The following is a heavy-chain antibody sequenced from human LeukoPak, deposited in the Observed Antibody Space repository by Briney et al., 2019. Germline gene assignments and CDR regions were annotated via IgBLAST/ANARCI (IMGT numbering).Heavy chain of an antibody. CDR2: ISTSGTIE. Sequence: GGSLRLSCAASGFTFSNYEMNWVRQAPGKGLEWISYISTSGTIEYYADSVKGRFTISRDHARNSLYLQMNSLRAEDTAVYYCARGLGNFDYWGQGTLSPSPQ. D-gene: IGHD1-26*01. V-gene: IGHV3-48*03. CDR1: GFTFSNYE. J-gene: IGHJ4*02. CDR3: ARGLGNFDY.